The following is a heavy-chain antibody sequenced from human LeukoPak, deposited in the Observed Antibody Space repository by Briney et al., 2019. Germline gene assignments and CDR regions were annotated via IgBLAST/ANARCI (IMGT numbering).Heavy chain of an antibody. J-gene: IGHJ4*02. Sequence: ASVKVSCKASGYTFTSYGISWVRQAPGQGLEWMGWISAYNGNTNYAQKLQGRVTMTTDTSTSTAYMELRSLRSDDTAVYYCAREQLYCSGGSCYSVSDYWGQGTLVTVPS. D-gene: IGHD2-15*01. CDR3: AREQLYCSGGSCYSVSDY. V-gene: IGHV1-18*01. CDR1: GYTFTSYG. CDR2: ISAYNGNT.